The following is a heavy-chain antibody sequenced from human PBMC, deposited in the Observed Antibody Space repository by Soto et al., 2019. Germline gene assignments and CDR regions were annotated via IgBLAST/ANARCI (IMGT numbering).Heavy chain of an antibody. CDR1: GFTFSSYA. J-gene: IGHJ5*02. D-gene: IGHD3-10*01. V-gene: IGHV3-30-3*01. CDR3: ARDGWFGELQGWFDP. CDR2: ISYDGSNK. Sequence: GGSLRLSCAASGFTFSSYAMHWVRQAPGKGLEWVAVISYDGSNKYYADSVKGRFTISRDNSKNTLYLQMNSLRAEDTAVYYCARDGWFGELQGWFDPWGQGTLVTVSS.